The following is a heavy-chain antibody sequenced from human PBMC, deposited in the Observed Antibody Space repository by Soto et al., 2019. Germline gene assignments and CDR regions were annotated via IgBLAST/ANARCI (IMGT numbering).Heavy chain of an antibody. Sequence: EVLLVESGGGLVKPGGSLRLSCAASGFTFSSYSMNWVRQAPGKGLEWVSSISSSSSYIYYADSVKGRFTISRDNAKNSLYLQMNSLRAEDTAVYYCARDRPDFWSGFNDNWFDPWGQGTLVTVSS. CDR3: ARDRPDFWSGFNDNWFDP. CDR1: GFTFSSYS. V-gene: IGHV3-21*01. CDR2: ISSSSSYI. D-gene: IGHD3-3*01. J-gene: IGHJ5*02.